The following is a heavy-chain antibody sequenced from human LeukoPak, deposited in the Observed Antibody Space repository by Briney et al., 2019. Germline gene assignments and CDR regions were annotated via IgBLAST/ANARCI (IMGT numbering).Heavy chain of an antibody. CDR3: ARGYSSSWRTIDY. D-gene: IGHD6-13*01. CDR1: GGSFSGYY. CDR2: INHSGST. V-gene: IGHV4-34*01. Sequence: PSETLSLTCAVYGGSFSGYYWSWIRQPPEKGLEWIGEINHSGSTNYNPSLKSRVTISVDTSKNQFSLKLSSVTAADTAVYYCARGYSSSWRTIDYWGQGTLVTVSS. J-gene: IGHJ4*02.